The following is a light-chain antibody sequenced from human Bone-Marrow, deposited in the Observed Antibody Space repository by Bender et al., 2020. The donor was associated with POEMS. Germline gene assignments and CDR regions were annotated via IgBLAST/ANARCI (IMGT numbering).Light chain of an antibody. J-gene: IGLJ3*02. CDR3: QSYDTSLSNSGV. V-gene: IGLV1-40*01. Sequence: QSVLTQPPSVSGAPGQTVTISCTGSSSNIGAGYDVHWYQQLPGTAPKLLIYGGDTRPSGVPDRFSGSQSGTSAALTITGLQAEDEADYYCQSYDTSLSNSGVFGGGTKLTVL. CDR2: GGD. CDR1: SSNIGAGYD.